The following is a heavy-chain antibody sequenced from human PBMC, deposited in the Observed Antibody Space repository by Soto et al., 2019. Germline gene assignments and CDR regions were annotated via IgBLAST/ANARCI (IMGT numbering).Heavy chain of an antibody. CDR2: ISYDGSNK. J-gene: IGHJ6*02. Sequence: GGSLRLSCAASGFTFSSYAMHWVRQAPGKGLEWVAVISYDGSNKYYADSVKGRFTISRDNSKNTLYLQMNSLRAEDTAVYYCARDGERREHGSGSYSHYYYYGMDVWGQGTTVTVSS. V-gene: IGHV3-30-3*01. D-gene: IGHD3-10*01. CDR3: ARDGERREHGSGSYSHYYYYGMDV. CDR1: GFTFSSYA.